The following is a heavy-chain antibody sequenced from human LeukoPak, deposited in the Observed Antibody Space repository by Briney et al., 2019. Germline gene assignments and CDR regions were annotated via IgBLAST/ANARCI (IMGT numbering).Heavy chain of an antibody. V-gene: IGHV4-38-2*02. J-gene: IGHJ5*02. CDR2: IYHSGSA. CDR1: GYSISSGYL. CDR3: ARDPRWLTPDCTTTSCYENYFDP. D-gene: IGHD2-2*01. Sequence: SETLSLTCVVSGYSISSGYLWAWIRQSRGKGLEWIGSIYHSGSAHYNPSLKSRVTISLETSKNQFSLKLFSVTAADAAVYYCARDPRWLTPDCTTTSCYENYFDPWGQGTLVTVSS.